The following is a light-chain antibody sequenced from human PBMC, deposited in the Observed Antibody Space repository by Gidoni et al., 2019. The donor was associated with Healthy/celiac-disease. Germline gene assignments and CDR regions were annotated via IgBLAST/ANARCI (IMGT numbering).Light chain of an antibody. Sequence: IVLTQSPGTLSLSPGERATLSCRASQSVSSSYLAWYQQKPGQAPRLLIYGASSRATGIPDRFSGSGSGTDFTLTISRLEPEDFAVYYCQQYGSPLYTFGQGTKLEIK. CDR2: GAS. J-gene: IGKJ2*01. CDR3: QQYGSPLYT. CDR1: QSVSSSY. V-gene: IGKV3-20*01.